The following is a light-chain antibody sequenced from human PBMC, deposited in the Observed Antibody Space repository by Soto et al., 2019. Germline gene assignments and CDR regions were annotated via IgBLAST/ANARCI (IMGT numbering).Light chain of an antibody. Sequence: EIIMTQSAGTLSVAPLGRATISYRASQSVSVNLAWYQQKPGQAPRLLIYGVSTRATGIPDRFSGSESGTELNLTISRLHSADFPVYYCQKYNDWPFTFGPGTKVDIK. CDR3: QKYNDWPFT. CDR1: QSVSVN. J-gene: IGKJ3*01. V-gene: IGKV3-15*01. CDR2: GVS.